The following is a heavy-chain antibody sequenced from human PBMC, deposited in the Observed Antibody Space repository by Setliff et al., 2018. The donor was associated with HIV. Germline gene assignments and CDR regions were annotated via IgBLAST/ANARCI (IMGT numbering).Heavy chain of an antibody. J-gene: IGHJ6*03. CDR1: GGSISSHY. CDR2: IYYSGST. D-gene: IGHD3-10*01. CDR3: ARDGPLEGSYRYYYYYMDV. Sequence: SETLSLTCTVSGGSISSHYWSWIRQPPGKGLEWIGYIYYSGSTNYNPSLKSRVTISVDTSKNQFSLKLSSVTAADTAVYYCARDGPLEGSYRYYYYYMDVWDKGTTVTVSS. V-gene: IGHV4-59*11.